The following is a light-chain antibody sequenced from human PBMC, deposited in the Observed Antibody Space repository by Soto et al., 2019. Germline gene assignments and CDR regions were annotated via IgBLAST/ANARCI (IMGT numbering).Light chain of an antibody. CDR2: DND. V-gene: IGLV1-51*01. J-gene: IGLJ2*01. CDR3: GTWDSSLSDAVV. Sequence: QSVLTQPPSVSAAPGQKVTISFSGTSSNIGRNYVAWYQQLPGTAPKLLIYDNDKRPSGIPDRFSGSKSGTSATLGITGLQTGDEADYYCGTWDSSLSDAVVFGEGTKLTVL. CDR1: SSNIGRNY.